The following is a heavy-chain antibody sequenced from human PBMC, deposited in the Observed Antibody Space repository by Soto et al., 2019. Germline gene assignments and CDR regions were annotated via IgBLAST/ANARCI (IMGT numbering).Heavy chain of an antibody. J-gene: IGHJ4*02. Sequence: SETLSLTCTVSGGSISSGGYYWSWIRQHPGKGLEWIGYIYYSGSTYYNPSLKSRVTISVDTPKNQFSLKLSSVTAADTAVYYCAKLPYDSSGADYWGQGTLVTVSS. CDR1: GGSISSGGYY. V-gene: IGHV4-31*03. CDR3: AKLPYDSSGADY. D-gene: IGHD3-22*01. CDR2: IYYSGST.